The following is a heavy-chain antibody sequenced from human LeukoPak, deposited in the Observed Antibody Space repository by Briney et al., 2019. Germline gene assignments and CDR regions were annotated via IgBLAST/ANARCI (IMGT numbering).Heavy chain of an antibody. V-gene: IGHV3-74*01. J-gene: IGHJ4*02. Sequence: GGSLRLSCTASGFPFSNYWMHWVRQAPGKGLVWVSRVNSDGSTTNYADSVKGRFTISRDNAENTLYMRMNSLRPEDTAVYYCARGYYSSSRIDYWGQGTLVTVSS. CDR1: GFPFSNYW. CDR2: VNSDGSTT. D-gene: IGHD6-13*01. CDR3: ARGYYSSSRIDY.